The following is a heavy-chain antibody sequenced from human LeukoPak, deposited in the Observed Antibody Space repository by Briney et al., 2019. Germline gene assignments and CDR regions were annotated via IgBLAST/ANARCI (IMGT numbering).Heavy chain of an antibody. D-gene: IGHD6-19*01. CDR3: ARVAAVAGGGWFDP. Sequence: PGGSLRLSCAASGFTFSSYAMSWVRQAPGKGLEWVSAISGSGGTTYYADSVKGRFTISRDNSKNTLYLQMNSLRAEDTAVYYCARVAAVAGGGWFDPWGQGTLVTVST. CDR2: ISGSGGTT. J-gene: IGHJ5*02. CDR1: GFTFSSYA. V-gene: IGHV3-23*01.